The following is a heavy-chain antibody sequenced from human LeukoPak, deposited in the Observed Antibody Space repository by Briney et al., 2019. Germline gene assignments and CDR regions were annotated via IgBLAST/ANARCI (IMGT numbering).Heavy chain of an antibody. CDR2: ISGDSRYI. CDR1: GFTFSSYS. D-gene: IGHD5-18*01. Sequence: SGGSLRLSCAASGFTFSSYSMNWVRQAPGKGLEWVSAISGDSRYIYYADSVRGRFTISRDNAKNSLFLQMNNLRVDDSAVYYCAREYTAMAYDYWGQGNLVTVSS. V-gene: IGHV3-21*01. J-gene: IGHJ4*02. CDR3: AREYTAMAYDY.